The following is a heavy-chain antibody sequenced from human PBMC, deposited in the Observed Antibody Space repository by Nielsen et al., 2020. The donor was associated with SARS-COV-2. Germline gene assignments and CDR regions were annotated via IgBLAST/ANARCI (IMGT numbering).Heavy chain of an antibody. D-gene: IGHD6-6*01. Sequence: ETLSLTCTVSGGSISSSSYYWGWVRQAPGKGLEWVSSISSSSSYIYYADSVKGRFTISRDNAKNSLYLQMNSLRAADTAVYYCARKRQLIREFDYWGQGTLVTVSS. CDR1: GGSISSSSYY. CDR3: ARKRQLIREFDY. J-gene: IGHJ4*02. V-gene: IGHV3-21*01. CDR2: ISSSSSYI.